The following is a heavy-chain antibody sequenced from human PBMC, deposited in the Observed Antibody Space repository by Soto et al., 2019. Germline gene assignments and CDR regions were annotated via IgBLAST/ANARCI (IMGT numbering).Heavy chain of an antibody. CDR2: ISGSGGST. CDR1: GFTFSSYA. V-gene: IGHV3-23*01. Sequence: EVQLLESGGGLVQPGGSLRLSCAASGFTFSSYAMSWVRQAPGKGLEWVSAISGSGGSTYYADSVKGRFTISRDNSTNTLYLQMNSLRADDTAVYYCAKDVLPVRMAAAGKDFQHWGQGTLVTVSS. CDR3: AKDVLPVRMAAAGKDFQH. D-gene: IGHD6-13*01. J-gene: IGHJ1*01.